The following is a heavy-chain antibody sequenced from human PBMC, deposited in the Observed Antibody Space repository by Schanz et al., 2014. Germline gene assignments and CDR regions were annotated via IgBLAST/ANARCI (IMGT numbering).Heavy chain of an antibody. V-gene: IGHV3-33*06. CDR1: GFTFSAYG. J-gene: IGHJ3*02. D-gene: IGHD4-17*01. CDR2: IWFDGNNK. CDR3: AKDPHRDYGGKPQTFDI. Sequence: QVQLVESGGGVVQPGRSLRLSCAASGFTFSAYGMHWVRQAPGKGLEWVAVIWFDGNNKFYADSEKGRFTISSDNSKNKLYLQMSSIRAEDTALYYCAKDPHRDYGGKPQTFDIWGQGTMVTVSS.